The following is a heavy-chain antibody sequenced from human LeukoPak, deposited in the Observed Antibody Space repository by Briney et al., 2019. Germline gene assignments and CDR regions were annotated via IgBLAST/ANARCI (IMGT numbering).Heavy chain of an antibody. V-gene: IGHV4-30-4*01. D-gene: IGHD3-10*01. CDR2: IYYSGTT. CDR1: GCSISSGDYY. Sequence: PSETLSLTCTVSGCSISSGDYYWSWIRQPPGKGLEWIGYIYYSGTTYYNPSLKSRVTISVDTSKNQFSLKLTSVTAADTAVYFCARGPYGSGCYYWGQGTLVTVSS. J-gene: IGHJ4*02. CDR3: ARGPYGSGCYY.